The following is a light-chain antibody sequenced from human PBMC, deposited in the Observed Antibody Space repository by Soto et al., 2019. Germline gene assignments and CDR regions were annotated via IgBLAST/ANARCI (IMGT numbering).Light chain of an antibody. CDR1: QTTSTF. CDR2: DAS. CDR3: QQTYSTFVS. V-gene: IGKV1-39*01. J-gene: IGKJ4*01. Sequence: IQMTHSPSSLSASVLYRFTNTFRSTQTTSTFLHWFQQKPGKAPNLLIYDASSLQSGVPSRFSGSGSGTDFTLTISSLQPEDFGTYYCQQTYSTFVSFGGGTKVDI.